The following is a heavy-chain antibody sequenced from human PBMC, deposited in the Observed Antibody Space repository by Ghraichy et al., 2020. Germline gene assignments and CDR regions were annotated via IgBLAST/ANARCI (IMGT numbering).Heavy chain of an antibody. J-gene: IGHJ3*01. CDR2: IYYSGST. CDR3: ARQGCGGDCYSMGAFDF. CDR1: GDSISSYY. D-gene: IGHD2-21*02. Sequence: SETLSLTCTVSGDSISSYYWSWIRQPPGKGLEWLGYIYYSGSTSYNPSLKSRVTISVDTPKSQFSLKLSSVTAADTAIYYCARQGCGGDCYSMGAFDFWGQGTMVTVSS. V-gene: IGHV4-59*01.